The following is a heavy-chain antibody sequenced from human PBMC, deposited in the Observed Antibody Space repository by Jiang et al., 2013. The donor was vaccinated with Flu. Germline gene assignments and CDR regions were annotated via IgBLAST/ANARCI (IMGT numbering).Heavy chain of an antibody. J-gene: IGHJ3*02. D-gene: IGHD1-1*01. V-gene: IGHV2-70*04. CDR1: GFSLSTSGMR. CDR2: IDWDDDK. CDR3: ARLNWTYAFDI. Sequence: KPTQTLTLTCTFSGFSLSTSGMRVSWIRQPPGKALEWLARIDWDDDKFYSTSLKTRLTISKDTSKNQVVLTMTNMDPVDTATYYCARLNWTYAFDIWGQGTMVTVSS.